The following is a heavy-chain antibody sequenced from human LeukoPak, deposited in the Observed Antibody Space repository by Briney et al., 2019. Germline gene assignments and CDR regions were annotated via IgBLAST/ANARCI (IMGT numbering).Heavy chain of an antibody. D-gene: IGHD6-19*01. V-gene: IGHV3-23*01. CDR1: GFAFTSSA. CDR2: IRGSAGNT. J-gene: IGHJ6*02. Sequence: GGSLRLSCAASGFAFTSSAVSWVRQAPGKGLEWVADIRGSAGNTYYAASVQGRFAISRDNSKDALYLEMNSLRAGDTAVYYCANQPGLYNNGWSTTYHFFGLDVWGQGTTVTVSS. CDR3: ANQPGLYNNGWSTTYHFFGLDV.